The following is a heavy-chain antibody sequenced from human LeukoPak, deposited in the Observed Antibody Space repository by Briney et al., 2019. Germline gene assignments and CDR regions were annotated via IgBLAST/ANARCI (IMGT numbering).Heavy chain of an antibody. V-gene: IGHV1-18*01. D-gene: IGHD2-15*01. CDR2: ISAYNGNT. CDR3: ARFYCRGYTCYFRYGMDV. CDR1: GYTFTSHG. J-gene: IGHJ6*02. Sequence: EASVKVSFKASGYTFTSHGINWVRQAPGQGLEWMGWISAYNGNTNYAQKLQGRVTMTTDTSTSTAYMELRSLRSDDTAVYYCARFYCRGYTCYFRYGMDVWGQGTTVTVPS.